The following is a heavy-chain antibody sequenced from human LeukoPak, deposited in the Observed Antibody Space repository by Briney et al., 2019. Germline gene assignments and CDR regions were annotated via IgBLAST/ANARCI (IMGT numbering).Heavy chain of an antibody. D-gene: IGHD3-3*01. CDR1: GGSISSSSYY. J-gene: IGHJ5*02. CDR3: ARVIGDYDFWSGYFGSWFDP. Sequence: SETLSLTCTVSGGSISSSSYYWGWIRQPPGKGPEWIGSIYYSGSTYYNPSLKSRVTISVDTSKNQFSLKLSSVTAADTAVYYCARVIGDYDFWSGYFGSWFDPWGQGTLVTVSS. V-gene: IGHV4-39*01. CDR2: IYYSGST.